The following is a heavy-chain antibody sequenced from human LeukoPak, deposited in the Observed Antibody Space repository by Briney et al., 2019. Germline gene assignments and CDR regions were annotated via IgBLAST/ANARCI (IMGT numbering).Heavy chain of an antibody. V-gene: IGHV4-39*07. J-gene: IGHJ4*02. D-gene: IGHD5-18*01. CDR2: IYYSGST. CDR3: ARVIAGYSYGYVDY. Sequence: SETLSLTCTVSGGSISSSSYYWGWIRQPPGKGLEWIGSIYYSGSTYYNPSLKSRVTISVDTSKNQFSLKLSSMTAADTAVYYCARVIAGYSYGYVDYWGQGTLVTVSS. CDR1: GGSISSSSYY.